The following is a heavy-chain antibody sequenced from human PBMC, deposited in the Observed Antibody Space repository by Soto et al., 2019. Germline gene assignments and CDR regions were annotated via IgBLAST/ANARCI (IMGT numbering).Heavy chain of an antibody. V-gene: IGHV3-30-3*01. CDR1: GFTFSPYV. CDR3: AREVLGTYYFDY. CDR2: ISYDGSNQ. J-gene: IGHJ4*02. Sequence: VQLVESGGGVVQPGRSLRLSCAASGFTFSPYVMHWVRQAPGKGLEWVALISYDGSNQYYPDSVKGRFTISRDTSKNTLYLQMNSLRAEDTAVYYCAREVLGTYYFDYWGQGTLVTVSS. D-gene: IGHD7-27*01.